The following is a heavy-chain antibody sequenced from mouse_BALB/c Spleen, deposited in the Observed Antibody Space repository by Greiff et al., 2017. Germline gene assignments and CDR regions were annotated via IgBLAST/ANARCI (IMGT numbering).Heavy chain of an antibody. CDR3: AREDFDV. CDR1: GFTFSSYA. Sequence: EVQLVESGGGLVKPGGSLKLSCAASGFTFSSYAMSWVRQTPEKRLEWVASISSGGSTYYPDSVKGRFTISRDNARNILYLQMSSLRSEDTAMYYCAREDFDVWGAGTTVTVSS. CDR2: ISSGGST. J-gene: IGHJ1*01. V-gene: IGHV5-6-5*01.